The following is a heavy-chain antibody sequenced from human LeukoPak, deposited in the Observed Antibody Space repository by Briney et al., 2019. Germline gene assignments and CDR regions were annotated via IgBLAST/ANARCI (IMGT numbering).Heavy chain of an antibody. D-gene: IGHD2-2*01. Sequence: ASVKVSCKASGFTFTGYYMHWVRQAPGQGLEWMGWISGNNDNPNYGQKFQGRFTVTTDSSTSTAYMELRNLRFDDTAVYYCARDGTSTDDYWGQGTLVTVSS. CDR1: GFTFTGYY. CDR3: ARDGTSTDDY. J-gene: IGHJ4*02. V-gene: IGHV1-18*04. CDR2: ISGNNDNP.